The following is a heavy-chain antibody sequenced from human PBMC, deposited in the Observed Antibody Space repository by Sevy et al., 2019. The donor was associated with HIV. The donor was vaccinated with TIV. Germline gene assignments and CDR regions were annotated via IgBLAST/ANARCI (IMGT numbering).Heavy chain of an antibody. CDR3: ARYGRIPVAGHTWFDP. CDR1: GFTFIAFG. J-gene: IGHJ5*02. V-gene: IGHV3-23*01. CDR2: ISGGGAAT. D-gene: IGHD6-19*01. Sequence: GGSLRLSCSASGFTFIAFGMTGVRQAPGKGLEWVSGISGGGAATAYADSVKGRFTISRDNSKNTLYLQMNSLTAADTAVYYCARYGRIPVAGHTWFDPWGLGTLVTVSS.